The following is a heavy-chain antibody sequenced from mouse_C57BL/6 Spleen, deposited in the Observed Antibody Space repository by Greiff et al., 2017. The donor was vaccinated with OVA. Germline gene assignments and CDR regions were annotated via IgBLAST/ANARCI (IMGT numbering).Heavy chain of an antibody. Sequence: VQLQQPGAELVRPGSSVKLSCKASGYTFTSYWMPWVKQRPIQGLEWIGNIDPSDSETHYNQKFKDKATLTVDKSSSTAYMQLSSLTSEDSAVYYCARSSGYDYDRFAYWGQGTLVTVSA. J-gene: IGHJ3*01. D-gene: IGHD2-4*01. V-gene: IGHV1-52*01. CDR2: IDPSDSET. CDR1: GYTFTSYW. CDR3: ARSSGYDYDRFAY.